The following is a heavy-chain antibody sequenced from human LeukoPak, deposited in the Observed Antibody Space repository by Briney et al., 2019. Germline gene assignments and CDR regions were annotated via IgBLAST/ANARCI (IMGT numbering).Heavy chain of an antibody. CDR1: GGSISSYY. V-gene: IGHV4-59*04. J-gene: IGHJ6*02. Sequence: SETLSLTCTVSGGSISSYYWSWIRQPPGKGLEWIGEINHSGSTDYNPSLESRITMSVDTSKNQFSLKLSSVTAADTAVYYCARSSCTSTSCYRSYYYFGLDVWGQGTTVTVSS. D-gene: IGHD2-2*01. CDR3: ARSSCTSTSCYRSYYYFGLDV. CDR2: INHSGST.